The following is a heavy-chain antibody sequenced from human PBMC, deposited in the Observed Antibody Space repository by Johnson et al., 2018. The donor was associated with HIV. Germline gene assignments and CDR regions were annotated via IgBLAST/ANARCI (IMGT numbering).Heavy chain of an antibody. D-gene: IGHD4-23*01. J-gene: IGHJ3*02. CDR3: ARDLDYGGNWLDAFDI. CDR2: ISGSGNRT. Sequence: VKLVESWGGVVQPVRSLRLSCAASGFTFSSYAMSWVRQAPGKGLEWVSGISGSGNRTYYADSFQGRFTISRDNSKNTMYLQMISLRPEDTAVYYCARDLDYGGNWLDAFDIWGQGTMVTVSS. CDR1: GFTFSSYA. V-gene: IGHV3-23*04.